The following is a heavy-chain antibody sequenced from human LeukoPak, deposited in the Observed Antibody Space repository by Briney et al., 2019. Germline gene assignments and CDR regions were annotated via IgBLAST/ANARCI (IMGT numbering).Heavy chain of an antibody. J-gene: IGHJ4*02. CDR1: GGTFSNDA. CDR2: IIPNLGMA. D-gene: IGHD2-2*01. Sequence: SVKVSCKASGGTFSNDAISWVRQAPGQGLEWMGRIIPNLGMALYAQKFKGRVTITADKSPSTAYMELSSLTSEDTAVYFCARDLVCTMNCKDSWGQGTLVTVSS. CDR3: ARDLVCTMNCKDS. V-gene: IGHV1-69*04.